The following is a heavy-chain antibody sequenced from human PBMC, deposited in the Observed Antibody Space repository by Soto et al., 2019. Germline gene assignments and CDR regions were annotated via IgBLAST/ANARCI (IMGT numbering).Heavy chain of an antibody. CDR1: GYTFTSYG. V-gene: IGHV1-18*01. CDR3: ARGRYGDY. Sequence: QVHLVQSGAEVKKPGASVKVSCKASGYTFTSYGITWVRQAPGQGLEWMGWISAHNGNTDYAQKLQGRVIVTRDTSTSTAYMELRSLSSDDTDVYYCARGRYGDYWGQGALVTVSS. CDR2: ISAHNGNT. D-gene: IGHD1-1*01. J-gene: IGHJ4*02.